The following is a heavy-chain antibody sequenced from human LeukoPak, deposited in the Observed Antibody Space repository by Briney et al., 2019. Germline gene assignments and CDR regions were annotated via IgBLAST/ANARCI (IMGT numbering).Heavy chain of an antibody. CDR3: AKQLGSHRFDP. CDR1: GYTFTGYY. CDR2: INPNSGGT. J-gene: IGHJ5*02. V-gene: IGHV1-2*02. Sequence: AASVKVSCKASGYTFTGYYMHWVRQAPGQGLEWMGWINPNSGGTNYAQKFQGRVTTTRDTSISTAYMELSRLRSDDTAVYYCAKQLGSHRFDPWGQGTLVTVSS. D-gene: IGHD1-1*01.